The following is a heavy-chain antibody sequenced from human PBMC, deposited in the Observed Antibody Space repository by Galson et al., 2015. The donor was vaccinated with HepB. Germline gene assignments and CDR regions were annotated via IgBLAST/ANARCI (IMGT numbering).Heavy chain of an antibody. CDR2: ISSSSSYI. CDR3: ARDESWGTIHYYYGMDI. D-gene: IGHD1-1*01. J-gene: IGHJ6*02. Sequence: SLRLSCAASGFTFSSYSMNWVRQAPGKGLEWVSSISSSSSYIYYADSVKGRFTISRDNAKNSLYLQMNSLRAEDTAVYYCARDESWGTIHYYYGMDIWGQGTTVTVSS. V-gene: IGHV3-21*01. CDR1: GFTFSSYS.